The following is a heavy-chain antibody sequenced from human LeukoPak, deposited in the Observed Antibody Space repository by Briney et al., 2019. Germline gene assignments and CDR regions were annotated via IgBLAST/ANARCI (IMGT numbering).Heavy chain of an antibody. Sequence: GGSLRLSCAASGFTFSSYGMHWVRQAPGKGLAWVTFIHHDGSNKYYADSVKGRFTISRDNSKNTLYLQMNSLRAEDTAVYYCAKDNGYSYGYSGYWGQGTLVTVSS. CDR3: AKDNGYSYGYSGY. CDR1: GFTFSSYG. D-gene: IGHD5-18*01. CDR2: IHHDGSNK. J-gene: IGHJ4*02. V-gene: IGHV3-30*02.